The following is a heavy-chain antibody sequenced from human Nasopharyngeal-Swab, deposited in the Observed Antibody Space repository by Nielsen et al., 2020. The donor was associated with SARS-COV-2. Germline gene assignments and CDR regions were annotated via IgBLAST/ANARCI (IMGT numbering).Heavy chain of an antibody. J-gene: IGHJ5*02. D-gene: IGHD6-13*01. CDR2: IIPIFGTA. Sequence: SVKVSCKASGGTFSSYAISWVRQAPGQGLEWMGGIIPIFGTANYAQKFQGRVTITADESTSTAYMELSSPRSEDTAVYYCARDGSSWYRGWFDPWGQGTLVTVSS. V-gene: IGHV1-69*13. CDR3: ARDGSSWYRGWFDP. CDR1: GGTFSSYA.